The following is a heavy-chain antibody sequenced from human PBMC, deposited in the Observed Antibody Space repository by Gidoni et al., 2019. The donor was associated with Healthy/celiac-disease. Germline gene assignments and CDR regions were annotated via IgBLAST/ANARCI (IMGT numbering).Heavy chain of an antibody. D-gene: IGHD2-2*01. CDR2: ISYDGSNK. V-gene: IGHV3-30*18. CDR3: AKGPGEYCSSTSCPSEYYYYYYGMDV. CDR1: GFTFSSYG. J-gene: IGHJ6*02. Sequence: QVQLVESGGGVVQPGRSLRLSCAASGFTFSSYGMHWVRQAPGKGLEWVAVISYDGSNKYYADSVKGRFTISRDNSKNTLYLQMNSLRAEDTAVYYCAKGPGEYCSSTSCPSEYYYYYYGMDVWGQGTTVTVSS.